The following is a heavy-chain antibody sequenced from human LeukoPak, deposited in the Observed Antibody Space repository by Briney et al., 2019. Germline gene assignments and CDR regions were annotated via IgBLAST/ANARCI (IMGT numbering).Heavy chain of an antibody. CDR2: ISAYNGNT. Sequence: ASVKVSCKASGYTFTSYGISWVRQAPGQGLEGMGWISAYNGNTNYAQKLQGRVTMTTDTSTSTAYMELRSLRSDDTAVYYCARDPDYDFWSGYSYYFDYWGQGTLVTVSS. CDR1: GYTFTSYG. D-gene: IGHD3-3*01. J-gene: IGHJ4*02. CDR3: ARDPDYDFWSGYSYYFDY. V-gene: IGHV1-18*01.